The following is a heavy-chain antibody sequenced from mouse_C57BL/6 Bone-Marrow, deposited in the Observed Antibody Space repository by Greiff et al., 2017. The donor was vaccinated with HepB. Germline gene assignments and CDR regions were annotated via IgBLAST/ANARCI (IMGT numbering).Heavy chain of an antibody. V-gene: IGHV5-4*03. CDR3: ARVGGLDSSGYWFAY. J-gene: IGHJ3*01. CDR1: GFTFSSYA. Sequence: EVKLMESGGGLVKPGGSLKLSCAASGFTFSSYAMSWVRQTPEKRLEWVATISDGGSYTYYPDNVKGRFTISRDNAKNNLYLQMSHLKSEDTAMYYCARVGGLDSSGYWFAYWGQGTLVTVSA. D-gene: IGHD3-2*02. CDR2: ISDGGSYT.